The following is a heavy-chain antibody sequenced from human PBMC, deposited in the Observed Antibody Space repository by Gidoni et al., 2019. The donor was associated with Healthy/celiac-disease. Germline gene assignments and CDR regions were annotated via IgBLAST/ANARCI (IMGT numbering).Heavy chain of an antibody. Sequence: QVQRVQSGAGGKKPGASVKVSCMASGYTVTSYYMHWVRQAPGQGLEWTGIINPRGGSTSHAQKVQGRVTMTSVSSTSTVSMDLSSRRSAVTSVYYCARDGAARPPNWFDPCGQGTLVTVSS. CDR2: INPRGGST. CDR1: GYTVTSYY. V-gene: IGHV1-46*03. D-gene: IGHD6-6*01. J-gene: IGHJ5*02. CDR3: ARDGAARPPNWFDP.